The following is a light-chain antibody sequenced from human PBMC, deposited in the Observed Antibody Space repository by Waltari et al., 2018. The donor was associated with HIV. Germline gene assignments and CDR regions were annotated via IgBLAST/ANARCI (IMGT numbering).Light chain of an antibody. CDR3: QQYISYWT. CDR2: KAS. CDR1: QRISSW. Sequence: DIQMTQSPSTLSASVGDRVTITCRASQRISSWFAWYQQKQGKAPKLLIYKASTLESGVQSRFSGSGSETEFTLTISSLQPDDFATYYCQQYISYWTFGQGTKVEIK. J-gene: IGKJ1*01. V-gene: IGKV1-5*03.